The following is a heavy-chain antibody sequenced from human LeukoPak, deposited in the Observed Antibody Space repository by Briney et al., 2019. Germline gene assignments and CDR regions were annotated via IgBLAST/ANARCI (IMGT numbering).Heavy chain of an antibody. J-gene: IGHJ4*02. D-gene: IGHD3-22*01. Sequence: GGSLRLSCAASGFTFSDYYMSWIRQAPGKGLEWVSYISSSGSTIYYADSVKGRFTISRDNAKNSLYLQMNSLRAEDTALYYCAKDKGAYYDSSGYFDYWGQGTLVTVSS. CDR2: ISSSGSTI. V-gene: IGHV3-11*01. CDR1: GFTFSDYY. CDR3: AKDKGAYYDSSGYFDY.